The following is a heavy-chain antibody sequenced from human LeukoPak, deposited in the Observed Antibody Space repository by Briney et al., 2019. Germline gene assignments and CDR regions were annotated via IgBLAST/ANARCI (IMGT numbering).Heavy chain of an antibody. V-gene: IGHV4-34*01. CDR1: GGSFSGYY. Sequence: NPSETLSLTCAVYGGSFSGYYWSWIRQPPGKGLEWIGEINHSGSTNYNPSLKSRVTISVDTSKNKFSLKLSSVTAADTAVYYCAIHIVVVPAAKKKNWFDPWGQGTLVTVSS. D-gene: IGHD2-2*01. J-gene: IGHJ5*02. CDR3: AIHIVVVPAAKKKNWFDP. CDR2: INHSGST.